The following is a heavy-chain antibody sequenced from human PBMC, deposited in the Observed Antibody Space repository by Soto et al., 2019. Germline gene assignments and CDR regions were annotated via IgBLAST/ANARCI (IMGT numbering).Heavy chain of an antibody. D-gene: IGHD4-17*01. CDR1: GFTFSSYS. Sequence: GGSLRLSCAASGFTFSSYSMNWVRQAPGKGLEWVSYISSSSSTIYYADSVKGRFTISRDNAKNSLYLQMNSLRAEDTAVYYCARDYGTTVTTFDAFDIWGQGTMVTVSS. CDR3: ARDYGTTVTTFDAFDI. J-gene: IGHJ3*02. V-gene: IGHV3-48*01. CDR2: ISSSSSTI.